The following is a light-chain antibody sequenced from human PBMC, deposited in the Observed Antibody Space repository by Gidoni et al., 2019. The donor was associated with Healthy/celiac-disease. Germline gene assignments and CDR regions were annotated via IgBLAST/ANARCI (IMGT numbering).Light chain of an antibody. Sequence: DIQMTQSPPSLSASVGDRFTITCRASQSISSYLNWYQQKPGKAPKLLIYAASSLQSGVPSRFSGSGSGTDFTLNISSLQPEDFATYYCQQSYSTPQITFGQGTRLEIK. J-gene: IGKJ5*01. CDR3: QQSYSTPQIT. V-gene: IGKV1-39*01. CDR1: QSISSY. CDR2: AAS.